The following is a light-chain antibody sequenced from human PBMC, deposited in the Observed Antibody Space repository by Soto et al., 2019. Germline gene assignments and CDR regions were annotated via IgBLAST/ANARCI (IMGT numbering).Light chain of an antibody. CDR3: QHYNSYSEA. CDR1: QTISSW. V-gene: IGKV1-5*03. CDR2: KAS. Sequence: DIQMTQSPSTLSASVGDRVTITCRASQTISSWLAWYQQKPGKAPKLLIYKASTLKSGVPSRFSGSGSGTEFTLTTSSLQPDDFATYYCQHYNSYSEAFSQGTKVDIK. J-gene: IGKJ1*01.